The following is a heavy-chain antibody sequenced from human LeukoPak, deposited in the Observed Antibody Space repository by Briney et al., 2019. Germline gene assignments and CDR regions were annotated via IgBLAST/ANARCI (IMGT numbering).Heavy chain of an antibody. V-gene: IGHV3-30*18. CDR2: ISYDGSNK. CDR1: GFTFSSYG. Sequence: GVLRLSCAASGFTFSSYGMHWARQAPGKGLEWVAVISYDGSNKYYADSVEGRFTISRDNSKNTLYLQMNSLRAEDTAVYYCAKPYPRYCSSTSCYQDYWGQGTLVTVSS. D-gene: IGHD2-2*01. J-gene: IGHJ4*02. CDR3: AKPYPRYCSSTSCYQDY.